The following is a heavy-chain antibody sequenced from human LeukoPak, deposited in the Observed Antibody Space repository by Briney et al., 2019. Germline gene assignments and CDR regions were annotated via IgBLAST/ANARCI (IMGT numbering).Heavy chain of an antibody. CDR2: MKYDGSEE. D-gene: IGHD6-13*01. J-gene: IGHJ4*02. CDR3: ARDIEAAGLFLDY. CDR1: GFTFSSYW. V-gene: IGHV3-7*01. Sequence: GGSLRLSCAASGFTFSSYWMSWVRQAPGKGLEWVANMKYDGSEEYYVDSVKGRFTISRGNAKNSLYLQMNSLRAEDTAVYYCARDIEAAGLFLDYWGQGTLVTVSS.